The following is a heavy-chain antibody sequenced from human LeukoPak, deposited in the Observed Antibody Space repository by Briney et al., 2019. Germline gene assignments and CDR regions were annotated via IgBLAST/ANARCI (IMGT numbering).Heavy chain of an antibody. CDR2: IYYSGST. Sequence: SETLSLTCTVSGGSISTYSWTWIRPPPGKGLEWIGNIYYSGSTNYNPSLKSRVTISIDTSKNQFSLKVSSVTAADTAVYYCARAHSSGWPHMFDPWGQGTLVTVPS. CDR1: GGSISTYS. D-gene: IGHD6-19*01. V-gene: IGHV4-59*01. CDR3: ARAHSSGWPHMFDP. J-gene: IGHJ5*02.